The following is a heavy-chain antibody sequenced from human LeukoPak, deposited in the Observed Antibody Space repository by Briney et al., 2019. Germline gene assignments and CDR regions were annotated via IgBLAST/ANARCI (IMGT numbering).Heavy chain of an antibody. Sequence: PSETLSLTCTVSGGSISSSNYYWSWIRQPAGKGLEWIGRIYSSGSTNYNRSLKSRVTISLDTSKNQFSLKLSSVTAADTAVYYCARVAIFGYYYFYYMDVWGKGTTVTVSS. V-gene: IGHV4-61*02. J-gene: IGHJ6*03. CDR1: GGSISSSNYY. CDR2: IYSSGST. D-gene: IGHD3-3*01. CDR3: ARVAIFGYYYFYYMDV.